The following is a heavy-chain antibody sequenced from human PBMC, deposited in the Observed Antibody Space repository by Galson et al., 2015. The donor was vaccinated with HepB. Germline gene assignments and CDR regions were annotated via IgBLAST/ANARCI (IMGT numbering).Heavy chain of an antibody. Sequence: SLRLSCAASGFTFSSYAMNWVRQAPGKGLEWVSSISDRGGSTYYADSVKGRFIISRDNSKNTLYLQMSSQRLDDTAVYYCSKGRGSSGWYLYVFWGQGTLVTVSS. V-gene: IGHV3-23*01. CDR1: GFTFSSYA. CDR2: ISDRGGST. D-gene: IGHD6-19*01. J-gene: IGHJ4*02. CDR3: SKGRGSSGWYLYVF.